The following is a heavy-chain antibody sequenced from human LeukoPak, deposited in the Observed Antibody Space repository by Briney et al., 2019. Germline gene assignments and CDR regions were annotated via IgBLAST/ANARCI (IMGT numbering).Heavy chain of an antibody. Sequence: SETLSLTCNVSGDSISSSSYYWSWIRVPPGKGLEWIGSIYYAGSTYYNPSLKSRVTISVDTSKNQFSLKLSSVTAADTAVYYCASETGGYCSGGSCYSGMDVWGKGTTVTVSS. D-gene: IGHD2-15*01. J-gene: IGHJ6*04. CDR2: IYYAGST. CDR1: GDSISSSSYY. V-gene: IGHV4-39*07. CDR3: ASETGGYCSGGSCYSGMDV.